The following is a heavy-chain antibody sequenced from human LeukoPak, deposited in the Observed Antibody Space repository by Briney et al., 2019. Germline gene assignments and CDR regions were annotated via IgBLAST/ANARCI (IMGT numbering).Heavy chain of an antibody. J-gene: IGHJ5*02. CDR1: GGSISSYY. CDR3: AGSSKYQLLDVNWFDP. CDR2: IYYSGST. D-gene: IGHD2-2*01. Sequence: SETLSLTCTVSGGSISSYYWSWIRQPPGKGLEWIGYIYYSGSTNYNPSLKSRVTISVDTSKNQFSLKLSSVTAADTAVYYCAGSSKYQLLDVNWFDPWGQGTLVTVSS. V-gene: IGHV4-59*01.